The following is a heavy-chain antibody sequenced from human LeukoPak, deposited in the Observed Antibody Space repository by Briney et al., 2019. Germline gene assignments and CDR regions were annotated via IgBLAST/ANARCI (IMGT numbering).Heavy chain of an antibody. Sequence: ASVKVSCKASGYTFTSYGISWVRQAPGQGLEWMGIINPSGGSTSYAQKFQGRVTMARDTSTSTVYMELSSLRSEDTAVYYCAREGSSGYYQNPYFDYWGQGTLVTVSS. J-gene: IGHJ4*02. D-gene: IGHD3-22*01. CDR1: GYTFTSYG. CDR2: INPSGGST. V-gene: IGHV1-46*01. CDR3: AREGSSGYYQNPYFDY.